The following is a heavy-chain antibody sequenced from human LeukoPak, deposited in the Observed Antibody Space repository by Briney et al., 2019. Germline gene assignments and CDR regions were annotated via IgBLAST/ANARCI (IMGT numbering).Heavy chain of an antibody. D-gene: IGHD2-15*01. CDR3: AKISSRSVPRSYSDF. CDR1: GFTFSNYA. Sequence: HPGGSLRLSCAASGFTFSNYAMSWVRQAPGKGLEWVSGISNSGSSTYYADSVKGRFTISRDNSMSTLLLQVNSLRVEDTAVYYCAKISSRSVPRSYSDFWGQGNLVTVSS. CDR2: ISNSGSST. V-gene: IGHV3-23*01. J-gene: IGHJ4*01.